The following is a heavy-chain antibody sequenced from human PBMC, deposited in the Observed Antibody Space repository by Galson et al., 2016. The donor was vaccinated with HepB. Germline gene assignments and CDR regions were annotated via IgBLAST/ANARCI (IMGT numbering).Heavy chain of an antibody. D-gene: IGHD3-10*01. CDR3: ARVMDSYSYMDV. CDR1: GGTFSGYS. CDR2: ITPLFDTP. Sequence: SVKVSCKVSGGTFSGYSISWVRQAPGQGLQWMGGITPLFDTPTYSQKFQGRVTITADKSTTTAYMELSSLKSEDTAVYYCARVMDSYSYMDVGGKGTTVTVSS. V-gene: IGHV1-69*06. J-gene: IGHJ6*03.